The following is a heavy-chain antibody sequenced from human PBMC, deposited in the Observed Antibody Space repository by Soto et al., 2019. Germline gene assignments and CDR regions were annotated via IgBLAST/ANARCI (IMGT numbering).Heavy chain of an antibody. CDR1: GGCISSYY. D-gene: IGHD6-6*01. Sequence: SETLALTCTVSGGCISSYYWSWIRQPPGKGLEWIGYIYYSGSTNYNPSLKSRVTISVDTSKNQFSLKLSSVTAADTAVYYCARDKHDSTSHYSSSYTVVWDKGTPVTVSS. CDR2: IYYSGST. J-gene: IGHJ6*03. V-gene: IGHV4-59*01. CDR3: ARDKHDSTSHYSSSYTVV.